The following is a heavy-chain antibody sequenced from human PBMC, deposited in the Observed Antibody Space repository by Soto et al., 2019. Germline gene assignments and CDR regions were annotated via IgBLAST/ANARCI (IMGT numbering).Heavy chain of an antibody. J-gene: IGHJ4*02. CDR2: INPIFGTP. CDR1: GGTFSSYA. V-gene: IGHV1-69*06. Sequence: SVKVSFKASGGTFSSYAISWVRQAPGQGLEWMGGINPIFGTPHYAQKYQGGVTITADTFTNTAYMELTRLTSDDTAVYFCAREGRHFDYWGQGTLVTVSS. CDR3: AREGRHFDY.